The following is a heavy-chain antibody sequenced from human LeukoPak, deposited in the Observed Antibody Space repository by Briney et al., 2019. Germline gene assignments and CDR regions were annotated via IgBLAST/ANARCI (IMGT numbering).Heavy chain of an antibody. J-gene: IGHJ3*02. D-gene: IGHD3-10*01. CDR3: TKSDGYGLIRI. Sequence: KSSETLSLTCSVSGDSIIGYYWGWIRQPPGKGLEWIGNIYYTGNTYYNSSLKSRVTISLDTSKNQFSLKVISMTAADTAAYYRTKSDGYGLIRICGRGTMVTVSS. CDR1: GDSIIGYY. V-gene: IGHV4-39*07. CDR2: IYYTGNT.